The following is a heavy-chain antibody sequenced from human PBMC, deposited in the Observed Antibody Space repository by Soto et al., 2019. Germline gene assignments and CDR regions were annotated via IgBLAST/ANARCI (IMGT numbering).Heavy chain of an antibody. Sequence: EEQLLESGGGLVQPGGSLRLSCAASRFTFTRSPMSWVRQAPVRGLEWVSAISGSGGGTYYADSVRGRFTISRDNSKNTLYLQMNSLRDEDTAIYYCGKRGTVTTDYYGMDVWGQGTTVTVSS. CDR2: ISGSGGGT. J-gene: IGHJ6*02. D-gene: IGHD4-17*01. CDR1: RFTFTRSP. CDR3: GKRGTVTTDYYGMDV. V-gene: IGHV3-23*01.